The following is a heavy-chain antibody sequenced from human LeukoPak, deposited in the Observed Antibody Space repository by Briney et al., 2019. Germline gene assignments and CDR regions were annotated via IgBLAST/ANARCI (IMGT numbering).Heavy chain of an antibody. CDR1: GYTFTSYG. CDR3: ARSVSFVVVTADIDY. V-gene: IGHV1-18*01. D-gene: IGHD2-21*02. Sequence: EASVKVSCKASGYTFTSYGISWVRQAPGQGLEWMGWISAYNGNTNYAQKLQGRVTMTTDTSTSTAYMELRSLRSDDTAVYYCARSVSFVVVTADIDYWGQGTLVTVSS. CDR2: ISAYNGNT. J-gene: IGHJ4*02.